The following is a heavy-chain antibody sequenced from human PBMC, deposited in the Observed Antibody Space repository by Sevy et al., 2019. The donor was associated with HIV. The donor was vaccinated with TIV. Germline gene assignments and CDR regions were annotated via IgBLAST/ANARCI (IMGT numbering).Heavy chain of an antibody. J-gene: IGHJ4*02. V-gene: IGHV3-30*03. Sequence: GGSLRLSCAASGFTFSSYGMHWVRQAPGKGLEWVAVISYDGSNKYYADSVKGRFTISRDNSKNTLHLQMNSLRPEDTAVYYCARDQGSYRYSPGRYWGQGTLVTVSS. D-gene: IGHD3-16*02. CDR2: ISYDGSNK. CDR3: ARDQGSYRYSPGRY. CDR1: GFTFSSYG.